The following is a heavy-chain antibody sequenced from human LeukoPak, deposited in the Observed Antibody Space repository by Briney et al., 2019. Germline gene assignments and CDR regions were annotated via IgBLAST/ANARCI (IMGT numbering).Heavy chain of an antibody. Sequence: PGGSLRLSCAASGFTFSSYWMHWVRQAPGKGLVWVSRINSDGSSTSYADSVKGRFTISRDNAKNTLYLQMNSLRAEDTAVYYCAKSRQQLYRWELLSVFFDYWGQGTLVTVSS. CDR3: AKSRQQLYRWELLSVFFDY. D-gene: IGHD1-26*01. CDR2: INSDGSST. J-gene: IGHJ4*02. CDR1: GFTFSSYW. V-gene: IGHV3-74*01.